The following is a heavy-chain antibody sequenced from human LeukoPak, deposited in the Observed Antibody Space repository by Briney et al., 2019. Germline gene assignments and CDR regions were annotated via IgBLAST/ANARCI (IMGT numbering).Heavy chain of an antibody. J-gene: IGHJ4*02. Sequence: SETLSLTCTVSGYSISGGYFWSWIRQPPGMGLEWIGSLYDRGNTYYNPSLKSRVTISVNTSKKQISLKLDSVTAADTAVYYCATAVGAAHFDYWGQGTLVSVSS. V-gene: IGHV4-38-2*02. CDR3: ATAVGAAHFDY. D-gene: IGHD1-26*01. CDR2: LYDRGNT. CDR1: GYSISGGYF.